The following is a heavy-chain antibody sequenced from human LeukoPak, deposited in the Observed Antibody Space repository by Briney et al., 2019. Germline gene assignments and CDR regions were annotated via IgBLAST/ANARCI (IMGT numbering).Heavy chain of an antibody. CDR1: GFTFSNYA. CDR3: AKGVRIEAAGNIDY. D-gene: IGHD6-13*01. Sequence: GGSLRLSCATSGFTFSNYAMSWVRQAPGKGLEWLAAIRYSGRTTYYADSVEGRFTISRDNSKNTLYLQMSSLRADDTAVYYCAKGVRIEAAGNIDYWGQGTLVTVSS. V-gene: IGHV3-23*01. CDR2: IRYSGRTT. J-gene: IGHJ4*02.